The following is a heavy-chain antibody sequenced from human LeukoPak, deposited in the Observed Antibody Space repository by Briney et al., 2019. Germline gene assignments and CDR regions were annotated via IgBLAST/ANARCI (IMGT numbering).Heavy chain of an antibody. CDR3: ARDQKGSGYPVFDY. D-gene: IGHD5-12*01. V-gene: IGHV3-69-1*01. J-gene: IGHJ4*02. CDR1: GFTFSDYN. CDR2: ISTGSTI. Sequence: GGSLRLSCAASGFTFSDYNMNWVRQAPGKGLEWVSYISTGSTIYYADSVKGRFTISRDNAQNSLHLQMNSLRVEDTAVYYCARDQKGSGYPVFDYWGQGTLVTVSS.